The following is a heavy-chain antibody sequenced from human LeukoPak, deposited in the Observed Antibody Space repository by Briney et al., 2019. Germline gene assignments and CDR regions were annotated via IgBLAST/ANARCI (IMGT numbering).Heavy chain of an antibody. CDR3: ARSRLGALDY. J-gene: IGHJ4*02. CDR2: IWLDGSNE. CDR1: GFTFSKYG. V-gene: IGHV3-33*08. D-gene: IGHD1-26*01. Sequence: GGSLRLSCAASGFTFSKYGMHWVRQAPGKGLEWVAIIWLDGSNEYYADSVKGRFTISRDNSKNTLYLQMDSLKTEDTAVYFCARSRLGALDYWGQGTLVTVSS.